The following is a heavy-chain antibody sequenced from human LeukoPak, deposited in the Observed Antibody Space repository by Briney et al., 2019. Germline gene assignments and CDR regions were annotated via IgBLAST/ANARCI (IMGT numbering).Heavy chain of an antibody. CDR1: GSTFSSYG. V-gene: IGHV3-30*18. Sequence: GGSLSLSCAASGSTFSSYGMHWVRQAPGKGLEWVAVISYDGSDKYYADSVKGRFTISRDNSKNTLYLQMNSLRAEDTAVYFCAKDDYYDSSGDPNWFDPWGQGTLVTVSS. D-gene: IGHD3-22*01. J-gene: IGHJ5*02. CDR3: AKDDYYDSSGDPNWFDP. CDR2: ISYDGSDK.